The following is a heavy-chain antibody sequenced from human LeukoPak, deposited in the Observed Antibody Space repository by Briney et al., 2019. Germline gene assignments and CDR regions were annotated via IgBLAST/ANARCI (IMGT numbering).Heavy chain of an antibody. J-gene: IGHJ3*02. V-gene: IGHV3-15*01. CDR1: GFTFSNAW. CDR2: IKSKTDGGTT. CDR3: ARVRRQGVYHDAFDI. D-gene: IGHD6-6*01. Sequence: GGSLRLSCAASGFTFSNAWMSWVRQAPGKGLEWVGRIKSKTDGGTTDYAAPVKGRFTISRDDSKNTLYLQMNSLRAEDTAVYYCARVRRQGVYHDAFDIWGQGTMVTVSS.